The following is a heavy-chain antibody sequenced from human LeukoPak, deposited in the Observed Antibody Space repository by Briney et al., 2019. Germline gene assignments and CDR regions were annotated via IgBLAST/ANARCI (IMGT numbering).Heavy chain of an antibody. V-gene: IGHV3-15*01. Sequence: GESLRLSCAASGLTFSNAWISWVRQAPGEGLEWVGRIKRKTDGETTEYVAPVKGRFTISRDDSKNTLYLQMNSLKTEDTGVYYCATASSGLFYCGQGTLVTVSS. J-gene: IGHJ4*02. D-gene: IGHD3-16*01. CDR1: GLTFSNAW. CDR2: IKRKTDGETT. CDR3: ATASSGLFY.